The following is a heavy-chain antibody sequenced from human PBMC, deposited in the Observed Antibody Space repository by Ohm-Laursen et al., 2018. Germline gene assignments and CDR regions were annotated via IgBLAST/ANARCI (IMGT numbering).Heavy chain of an antibody. Sequence: SVKVSCKASGFTFTDSAIQWVRQARGQRLEWIGWIVVGSGNTNYAQKFQERVTITRDMSTSTAYMELSSLRSDDPAVYYCAAGYYYGSGAPGMDVWGQGTTVTVSS. J-gene: IGHJ6*02. CDR2: IVVGSGNT. D-gene: IGHD3-10*01. V-gene: IGHV1-58*02. CDR1: GFTFTDSA. CDR3: AAGYYYGSGAPGMDV.